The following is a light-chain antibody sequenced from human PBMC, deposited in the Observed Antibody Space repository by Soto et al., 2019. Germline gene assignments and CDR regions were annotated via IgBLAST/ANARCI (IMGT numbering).Light chain of an antibody. Sequence: EIVLTQSPSTLSLSPGERATLSCRASQSVSSYLAWYQQKPGQAPRLLIYDASNLETGVPSRFSGSGSGTDFTFTISSLQPEDIATYYCQQYDNLPITFGQGTRLEIK. CDR3: QQYDNLPIT. CDR2: DAS. J-gene: IGKJ5*01. CDR1: QSVSSY. V-gene: IGKV3-11*01.